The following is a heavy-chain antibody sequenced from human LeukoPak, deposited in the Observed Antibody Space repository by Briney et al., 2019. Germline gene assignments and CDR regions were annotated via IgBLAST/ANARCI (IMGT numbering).Heavy chain of an antibody. CDR3: ASRYCSSTSCDLYYYYYMDV. J-gene: IGHJ6*03. Sequence: SVKVSCKASGDTFSSYAISWVRQAPGQGLEWMGRIIPIFGTANYAQKSQGRVTITTDESTSTAYMELSSLRSEDTAVYYCASRYCSSTSCDLYYYYYMDVWGKGTTVTVSS. CDR2: IIPIFGTA. V-gene: IGHV1-69*05. D-gene: IGHD2-2*01. CDR1: GDTFSSYA.